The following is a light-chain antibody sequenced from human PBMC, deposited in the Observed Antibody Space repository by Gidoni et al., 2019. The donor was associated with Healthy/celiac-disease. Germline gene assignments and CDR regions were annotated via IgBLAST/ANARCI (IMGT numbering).Light chain of an antibody. Sequence: DIVLTHSPATLSVSPGERATLSCRASQSVSSYLSWYQQKPGQAPRLLIYDASNRATGIPARFSGSGSGTDFTLTISSLEPEDFAVYYCQQRSNWPRSFGQGTKLEIK. CDR2: DAS. J-gene: IGKJ2*04. CDR1: QSVSSY. CDR3: QQRSNWPRS. V-gene: IGKV3-11*01.